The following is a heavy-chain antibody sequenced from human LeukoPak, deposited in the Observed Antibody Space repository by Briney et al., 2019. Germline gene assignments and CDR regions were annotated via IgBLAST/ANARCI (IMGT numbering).Heavy chain of an antibody. CDR1: GGSINGYY. V-gene: IGHV4-59*01. CDR2: IYYSGST. D-gene: IGHD3-10*01. CDR3: ARTTLLGAQDY. J-gene: IGHJ4*02. Sequence: SETLSLTCTVSGGSINGYYWTWIRQPPGKGLEWIGYIYYSGSTKYNPSLTSRVTISVDTSKNQFSLRLSSVTAADTAVYFCARTTLLGAQDYWGQGTLVTVSS.